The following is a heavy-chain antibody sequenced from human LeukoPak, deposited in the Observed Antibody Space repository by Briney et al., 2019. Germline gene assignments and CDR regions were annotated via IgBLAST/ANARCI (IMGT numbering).Heavy chain of an antibody. D-gene: IGHD3-10*01. Sequence: ASVKVSCKASGYTFTSYDINWVRQAPGQGLEWMGWINPNSGGTNYAQKFQGRVTMTRDTSISTAYMELSRLRSDDTAVYYCAKEAGLDYSGSGSYYKAPPYWGQGTLVTVSS. V-gene: IGHV1-2*02. CDR1: GYTFTSYD. CDR2: INPNSGGT. CDR3: AKEAGLDYSGSGSYYKAPPY. J-gene: IGHJ4*02.